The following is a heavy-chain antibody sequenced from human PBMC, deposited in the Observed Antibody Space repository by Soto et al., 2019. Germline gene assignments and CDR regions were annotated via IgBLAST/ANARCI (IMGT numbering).Heavy chain of an antibody. V-gene: IGHV1-2*04. CDR2: INPNSGGT. D-gene: IGHD6-13*01. J-gene: IGHJ4*02. CDR1: GYTFTGYY. CDR3: ARELGAAAGLEGYYFDS. Sequence: ASVRVSCKASGYTFTGYYMHWVRQAPGQGLEWMGWINPNSGGTNYAQKFQGWVTMTRDTSISTAYMELSRLRSDDTAVYYCARELGAAAGLEGYYFDSWGQGTLVTVSS.